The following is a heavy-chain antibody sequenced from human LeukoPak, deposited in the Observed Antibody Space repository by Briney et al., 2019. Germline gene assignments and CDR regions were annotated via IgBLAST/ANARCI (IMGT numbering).Heavy chain of an antibody. CDR1: GGSISGTELY. V-gene: IGHV4-39*01. CDR3: EKDSHLDV. D-gene: IGHD2-15*01. J-gene: IGHJ6*02. Sequence: SETLSLTCTVSGGSISGTELYWGWIRQLPGKGLEWIGNIHSTGNSFCNPSLKSRVTISIDTSKNQFSLKLSSVTAADTAVYYCEKDSHLDVWGQGTTVTVSS. CDR2: IHSTGNS.